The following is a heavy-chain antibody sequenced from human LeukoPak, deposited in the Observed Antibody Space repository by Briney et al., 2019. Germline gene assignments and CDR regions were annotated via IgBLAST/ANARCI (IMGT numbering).Heavy chain of an antibody. CDR2: IAGKTDGGTT. CDR1: GFTFSSYG. Sequence: GGSLRLSCAASGFTFSSYGMHWVRQAPGKGLEWVGRIAGKTDGGTTDYAAPVKGRFTISRDDSKNTLFLQMNSLKTEDTAVYYCTTGIRGDCGQGTLVTVSS. J-gene: IGHJ4*02. V-gene: IGHV3-15*04. CDR3: TTGIRGD.